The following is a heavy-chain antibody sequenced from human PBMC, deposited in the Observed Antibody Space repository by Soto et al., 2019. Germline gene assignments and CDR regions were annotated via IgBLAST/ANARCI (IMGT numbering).Heavy chain of an antibody. Sequence: EVQLVESGGDLVQPGGSLRLSCAASGFIFSDYTMTWVRQAPGRGLEFVSHISSSGEAICYAESVKGRFTVSRDNAKNSLSLQMNSLRDADTAVYFCAREHGCSTWCVGVYYFVGMDVWGQGTAVTVSS. V-gene: IGHV3-48*02. CDR2: ISSSGEAI. CDR1: GFIFSDYT. J-gene: IGHJ6*02. D-gene: IGHD6-13*01. CDR3: AREHGCSTWCVGVYYFVGMDV.